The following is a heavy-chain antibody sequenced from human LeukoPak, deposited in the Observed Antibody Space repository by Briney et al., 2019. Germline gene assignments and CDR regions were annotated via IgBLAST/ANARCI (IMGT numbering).Heavy chain of an antibody. CDR1: GFTFRSYW. V-gene: IGHV3-74*01. Sequence: GGSLRLSCAASGFTFRSYWMHWVRQAPGKGLVWVSRINIDGSSGSYADSVEGRFTISRDNAKNTLYLQMNSLRADDTALYYCARDFSSGSGYYNHGLDVWGQGTTVTVSS. CDR2: INIDGSSG. J-gene: IGHJ6*02. D-gene: IGHD6-25*01. CDR3: ARDFSSGSGYYNHGLDV.